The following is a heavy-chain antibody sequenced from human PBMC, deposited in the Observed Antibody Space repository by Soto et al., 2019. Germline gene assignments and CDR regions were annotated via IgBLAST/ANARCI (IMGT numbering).Heavy chain of an antibody. J-gene: IGHJ4*02. V-gene: IGHV3-49*04. CDR1: GFTFGDYA. D-gene: IGHD6-13*01. CDR3: SRAELYSSLDY. CDR2: IRGKAHGGTT. Sequence: PGGSLRLSCAASGFTFGDYALSWVRQPPGKGLEWVGFIRGKAHGGTTEYATSVQGRSTLSRDDSRAIAYLQMTSLETEDTAVYYCSRAELYSSLDYWGPGTLVTVSS.